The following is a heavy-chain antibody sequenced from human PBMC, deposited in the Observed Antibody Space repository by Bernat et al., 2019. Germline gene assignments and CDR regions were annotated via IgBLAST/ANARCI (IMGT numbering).Heavy chain of an antibody. V-gene: IGHV3-11*05. CDR3: AREGLLLWFRDSIGYFDY. Sequence: QVQLVESGGGLVKPGGSLRLSCAASGFTFSDYYMSWIRQAPGKGLEWVSYISSSSSYTNYADSVKGRFTISRDNAKNSLYLQMNSLRAEDTAVYYCAREGLLLWFRDSIGYFDYWGQGTLVTVSS. CDR2: ISSSSSYT. J-gene: IGHJ4*02. CDR1: GFTFSDYY. D-gene: IGHD3-10*01.